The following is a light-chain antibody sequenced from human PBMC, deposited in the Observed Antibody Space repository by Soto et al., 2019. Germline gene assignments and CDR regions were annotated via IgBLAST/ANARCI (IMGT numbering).Light chain of an antibody. Sequence: EIVMTQSPATLAVSPGERAILSCWASQSISSNLAWYQQKPGQAPRLIIYGASTRATGVPARFSGSGSGTEFTLTISSLESEDFAVYYCQQYDKWPLWTFGQGTMVEF. V-gene: IGKV3-15*01. CDR3: QQYDKWPLWT. J-gene: IGKJ1*01. CDR1: QSISSN. CDR2: GAS.